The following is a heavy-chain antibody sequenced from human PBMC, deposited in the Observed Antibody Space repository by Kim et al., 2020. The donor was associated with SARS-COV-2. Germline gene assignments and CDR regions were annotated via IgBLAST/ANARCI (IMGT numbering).Heavy chain of an antibody. Sequence: GGSLRLSCAASGFSVSDYYMSWVRQAPGKGLEWVSIIYTGGNTYYADSVKGRFSISRDESKNTVSLQMHSLRAEDTAIYHCARGEARAYFDYWGQGTLVTVSS. CDR3: ARGEARAYFDY. CDR2: IYTGGNT. CDR1: GFSVSDYY. V-gene: IGHV3-53*01. J-gene: IGHJ4*02.